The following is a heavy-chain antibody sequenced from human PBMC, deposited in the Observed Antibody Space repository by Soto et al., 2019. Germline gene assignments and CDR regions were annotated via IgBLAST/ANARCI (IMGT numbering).Heavy chain of an antibody. CDR1: GGSISSGGYY. V-gene: IGHV4-31*03. D-gene: IGHD3-10*01. Sequence: QVQLQESGPGLVKPSQTLSLTCTVSGGSISSGGYYWSWIRQHPGKGLEWIGYIYYSGSTYYNPSLKSRITISVDTSKNQFSLKLSSVTAADTAVYYCARDKYYYGSGSYYRWYNWFDPWGQGTLVTVSS. CDR3: ARDKYYYGSGSYYRWYNWFDP. CDR2: IYYSGST. J-gene: IGHJ5*02.